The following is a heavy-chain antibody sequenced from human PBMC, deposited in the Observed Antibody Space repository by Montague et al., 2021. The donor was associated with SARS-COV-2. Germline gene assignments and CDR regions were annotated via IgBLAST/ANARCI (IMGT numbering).Heavy chain of an antibody. Sequence: SETLSLTCAVSGGSISSSNWWSWVRQPPGKGLEWIGEIYHSGSTNYNPSLKSQVTISVDRSKNQFSLKLSSVTAADTAVYYCARAISHWFRGAFDIWGQGTMVTVSS. V-gene: IGHV4-4*02. CDR3: ARAISHWFRGAFDI. J-gene: IGHJ3*02. CDR1: GGSISSSNW. D-gene: IGHD3-10*01. CDR2: IYHSGST.